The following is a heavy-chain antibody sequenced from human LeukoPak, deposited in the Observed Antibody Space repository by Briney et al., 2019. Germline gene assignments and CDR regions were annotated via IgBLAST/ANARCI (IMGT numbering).Heavy chain of an antibody. CDR1: GYTFTSYY. CDR2: INPSGGST. J-gene: IGHJ6*03. CDR3: ARDQRDYDFWSGYYPYYYYYYMDV. D-gene: IGHD3-3*01. Sequence: ASVKVPCKASGYTFTSYYMHWVRQAPGQGLEWMGIINPSGGSTSYAQKFQGRVTMTRDMSTSTDYMELSSLRSEDTAVYYCARDQRDYDFWSGYYPYYYYYYMDVWGKGTTVTVSS. V-gene: IGHV1-46*01.